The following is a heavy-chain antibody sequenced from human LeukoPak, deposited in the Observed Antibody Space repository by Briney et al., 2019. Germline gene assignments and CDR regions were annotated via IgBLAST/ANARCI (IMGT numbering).Heavy chain of an antibody. D-gene: IGHD6-13*01. CDR3: AKRGIAAADSIDY. CDR2: ISGSGGST. V-gene: IGHV3-23*01. J-gene: IGHJ4*02. Sequence: GGPLRLSCAASGFTFSTYAMSWVRQAPGKGLEWVSGISGSGGSTYYADSVKGRFTISRDNSKNTLYLQMNSLRAEDTALYYCAKRGIAAADSIDYWGQGTLVTVSS. CDR1: GFTFSTYA.